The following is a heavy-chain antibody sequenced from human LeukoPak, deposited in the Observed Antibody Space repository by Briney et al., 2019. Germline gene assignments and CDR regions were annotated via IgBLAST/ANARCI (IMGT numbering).Heavy chain of an antibody. Sequence: LPGGSLRLSCAASGFTFNDHGMNWVRQAPGKGLEWVSGITWNGGTTGYADSVKGRFTISRDNAKNSLYLQMNSLRAEDTAVYYCARGYDYVPDAFDIWGQGTMVTVSS. J-gene: IGHJ3*02. CDR3: ARGYDYVPDAFDI. D-gene: IGHD3-16*01. CDR2: ITWNGGTT. V-gene: IGHV3-20*04. CDR1: GFTFNDHG.